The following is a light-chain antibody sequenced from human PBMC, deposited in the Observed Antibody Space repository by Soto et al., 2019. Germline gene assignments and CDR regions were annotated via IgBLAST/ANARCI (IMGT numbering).Light chain of an antibody. J-gene: IGLJ3*02. CDR2: NNR. V-gene: IGLV1-44*01. Sequence: QPVLSQPPSASGSPGQRVTISCSGSYSNIGSNDVNWYQQFPGTAPRLLIYNNRQRPSGVPDRFSGSKSGTSASLAISGLQSEDEGDYYCAAWDDSLKGFWVFGGGTKVTVL. CDR3: AAWDDSLKGFWV. CDR1: YSNIGSND.